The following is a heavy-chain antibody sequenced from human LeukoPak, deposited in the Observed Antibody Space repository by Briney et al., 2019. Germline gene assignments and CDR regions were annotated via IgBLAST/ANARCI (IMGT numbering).Heavy chain of an antibody. CDR3: AAESLAVAGTGNY. J-gene: IGHJ4*02. V-gene: IGHV1-58*02. Sequence: VASVKVSXKASGFTFTSSAMQWVRQARGQRLEWIRWIVVGSGNTDYAQKFQERVTITRDMSTSTAYMELSSLRSEDTAVYYCAAESLAVAGTGNYWGQGTLVTVSS. D-gene: IGHD6-19*01. CDR1: GFTFTSSA. CDR2: IVVGSGNT.